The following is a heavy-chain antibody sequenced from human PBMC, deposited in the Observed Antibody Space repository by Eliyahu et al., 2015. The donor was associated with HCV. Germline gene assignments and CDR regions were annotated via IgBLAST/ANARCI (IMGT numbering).Heavy chain of an antibody. Sequence: EVQLVESGGGLVQPGGSLRLSCAASGLXFSSXWMPWVRQGPGKGLVWGSRMNPDGSSTSXADSVKGRVTISRDDAKNTLYLQMNSLRAEDTAVYYCARGGYSNGYDYWGQGTLVTVSS. CDR3: ARGGYSNGYDY. CDR1: GLXFSSXW. J-gene: IGHJ4*02. D-gene: IGHD5-18*01. V-gene: IGHV3-74*01. CDR2: MNPDGSST.